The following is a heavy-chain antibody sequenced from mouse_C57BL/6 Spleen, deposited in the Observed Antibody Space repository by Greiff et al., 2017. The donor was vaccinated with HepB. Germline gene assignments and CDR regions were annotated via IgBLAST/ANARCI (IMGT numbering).Heavy chain of an antibody. CDR1: GYTFTSYW. CDR3: ARKGGQLRLGYYYAMDY. Sequence: QVQLQQPGAELVKPGASVKMSCKASGYTFTSYWITWVKQRPGQGLEWIGDIYPGSGSTNYNEKFKSKATLTVDTSSSTAYMQLSSLTSEDSAVYYCARKGGQLRLGYYYAMDYWGQGTSVTVSS. CDR2: IYPGSGST. D-gene: IGHD3-2*02. J-gene: IGHJ4*01. V-gene: IGHV1-55*01.